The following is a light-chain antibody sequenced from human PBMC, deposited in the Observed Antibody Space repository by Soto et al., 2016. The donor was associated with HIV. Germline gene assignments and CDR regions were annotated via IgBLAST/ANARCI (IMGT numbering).Light chain of an antibody. J-gene: IGKJ1*01. Sequence: AIQMTQSPSSLSASVGDRVTITCRASQGIRNDLGWYQQKPGKAPKLLIYAASSLQSGVPSRFSGSGSGTDFTLTISGLQPDDFATYYCQQYQTEEGTFGQGTTVEIK. CDR2: AAS. CDR1: QGIRND. V-gene: IGKV1-6*01. CDR3: QQYQTEEGT.